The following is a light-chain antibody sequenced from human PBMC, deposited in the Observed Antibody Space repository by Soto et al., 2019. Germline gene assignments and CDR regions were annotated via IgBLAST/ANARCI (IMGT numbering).Light chain of an antibody. J-gene: IGLJ2*01. CDR1: SRDVGGYNY. CDR2: EVN. Sequence: QSALTQPPSASGSPGQSVTISCTGTSRDVGGYNYVSWYQHHPGKAPKLMIYEVNKRPSGVPDRFSGSKSGNTASLTVSGLQAEDEADYYCSSYAGSNNLVFGGGTKLTVL. V-gene: IGLV2-8*01. CDR3: SSYAGSNNLV.